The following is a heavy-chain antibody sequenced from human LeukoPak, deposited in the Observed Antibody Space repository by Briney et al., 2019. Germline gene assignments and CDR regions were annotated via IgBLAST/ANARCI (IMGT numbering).Heavy chain of an antibody. CDR2: IRPYSGVT. J-gene: IGHJ5*02. CDR1: GYTFTGYY. V-gene: IGHV1-2*02. Sequence: ASVKVSCKASGYTFTGYYIHWVRQAPGQGLEWMGWIRPYSGVTNHTQKFQGRLTMTSDTSISTAYMELSRLTSDDTAVYYCARDRAESHWLVRYWFDPWGQGTLVTVSS. D-gene: IGHD6-19*01. CDR3: ARDRAESHWLVRYWFDP.